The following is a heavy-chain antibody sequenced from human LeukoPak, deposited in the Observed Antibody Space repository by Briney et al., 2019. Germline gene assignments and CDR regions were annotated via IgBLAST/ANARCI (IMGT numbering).Heavy chain of an antibody. CDR1: GYTFTSYG. J-gene: IGHJ4*02. Sequence: ASVRVSCKASGYTFTSYGISWVRQAPGQGLEWMGWISGYNGNTHYAQKVQGRVTMTTDTSTSTGYMQLTSLRSDDTAVYYCARDSGVYHGRAGFDSWGQGTLVTVSS. CDR2: ISGYNGNT. D-gene: IGHD1-26*01. CDR3: ARDSGVYHGRAGFDS. V-gene: IGHV1-18*01.